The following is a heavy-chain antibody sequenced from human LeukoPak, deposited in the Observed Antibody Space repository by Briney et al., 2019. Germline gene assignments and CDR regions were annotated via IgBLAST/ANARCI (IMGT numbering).Heavy chain of an antibody. D-gene: IGHD3-16*01. Sequence: SETLSLTCTVSGGSISSYYWSWIRQPPGKGLEWIGYIYYSGNTNYNPSLKSRVTISIDTSKNQISLKLRSVTAADTAVYYCARDRARWRLGASDIWGQGTMVTVSS. CDR3: ARDRARWRLGASDI. CDR1: GGSISSYY. V-gene: IGHV4-59*01. CDR2: IYYSGNT. J-gene: IGHJ3*02.